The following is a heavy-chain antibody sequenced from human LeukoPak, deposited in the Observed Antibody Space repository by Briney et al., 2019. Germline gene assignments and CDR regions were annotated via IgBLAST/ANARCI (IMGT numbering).Heavy chain of an antibody. J-gene: IGHJ4*02. Sequence: GASVKVSCKASGYTFTNYAFSWVRQAPGQGLGWMGWISAYDGNSNFAQNLQGRVTMTTDTSTSTAYMELRSLRSDDTAVYYCAAYYYDSNGYHENFVYWGQGTLVTVSS. CDR1: GYTFTNYA. CDR3: AAYYYDSNGYHENFVY. V-gene: IGHV1-18*01. D-gene: IGHD3-22*01. CDR2: ISAYDGNS.